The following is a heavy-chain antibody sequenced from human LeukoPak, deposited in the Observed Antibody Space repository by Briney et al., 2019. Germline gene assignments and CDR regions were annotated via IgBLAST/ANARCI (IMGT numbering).Heavy chain of an antibody. CDR3: AREGYDASDV. CDR2: TYYRSKWYS. D-gene: IGHD2-15*01. J-gene: IGHJ3*01. Sequence: SQTLSLTCAISGGSVSSITAAWTWIRQSPSRGLEWLGRTYYRSKWYSDYAISLKSRITIKPDTSKNQFSLQLNSVTPEDTAMYYCAREGYDASDVWGQGTMVTVSS. V-gene: IGHV6-1*01. CDR1: GGSVSSITAA.